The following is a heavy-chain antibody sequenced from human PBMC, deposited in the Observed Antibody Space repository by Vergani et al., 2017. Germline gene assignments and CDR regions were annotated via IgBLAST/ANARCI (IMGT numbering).Heavy chain of an antibody. CDR2: INPSGGST. CDR1: GYTFTSYY. CDR3: ARDSDYYDSKGYAFEI. Sequence: QVQLVQSGAEVKKPGASVKVSCKASGYTFTSYYMHWVRQAPGQGLEWMGIINPSGGSTSYAQKFQGRVTMTRDTSTSTVYMELSSLRSEDTAVYYCARDSDYYDSKGYAFEIWGQGTMVTVSS. J-gene: IGHJ3*02. D-gene: IGHD3-22*01. V-gene: IGHV1-46*01.